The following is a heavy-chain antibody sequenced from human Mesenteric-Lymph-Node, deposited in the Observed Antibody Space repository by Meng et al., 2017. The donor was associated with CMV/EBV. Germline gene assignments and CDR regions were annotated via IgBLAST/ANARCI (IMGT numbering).Heavy chain of an antibody. V-gene: IGHV1-46*01. CDR1: GYTFTSYY. CDR2: INPSGGST. CDR3: AREGDGGNSFPDY. D-gene: IGHD4-23*01. Sequence: ASVKVSCKASGYTFTSYYMHWVRQAPGQGLEWMGIINPSGGSTSYAQKFQGRVTMTRDTSISTAYMELSSLTSDDTAVYYCAREGDGGNSFPDYWGQGTLVTVSS. J-gene: IGHJ4*02.